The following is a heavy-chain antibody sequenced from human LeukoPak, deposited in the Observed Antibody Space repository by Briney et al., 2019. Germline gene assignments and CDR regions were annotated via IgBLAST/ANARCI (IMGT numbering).Heavy chain of an antibody. CDR3: AKVAFDSSGYQYSSDS. V-gene: IGHV1-2*02. D-gene: IGHD3-22*01. CDR1: GYTFTDYY. J-gene: IGHJ4*02. Sequence: GASVKVSCKASGYTFTDYYMHWVRQVPGQGREWVGWFNPTGGGSHLAQKFQGRVALTMDASINTAYLDVIRLRSDDTAFYYCAKVAFDSSGYQYSSDSWGQGSLVTVSS. CDR2: FNPTGGGS.